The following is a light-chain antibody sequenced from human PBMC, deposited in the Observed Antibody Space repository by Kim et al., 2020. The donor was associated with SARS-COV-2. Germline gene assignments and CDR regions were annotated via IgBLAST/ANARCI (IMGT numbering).Light chain of an antibody. CDR3: QSSETGTLWL. CDR1: RRRFVRND. V-gene: IGLV6-57*02. CDR2: KVN. J-gene: IGLJ3*02. Sequence: TCSRRRFVRNDEELDQQRPVGAPGIVIHKVNQSPSGVPDRFSGSIDRSSNSASLTISGVKTEDEADYYCQSSETGTLWLFGGGTKLTVL.